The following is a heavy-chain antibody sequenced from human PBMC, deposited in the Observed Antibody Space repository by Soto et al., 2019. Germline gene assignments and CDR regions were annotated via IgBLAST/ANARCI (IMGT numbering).Heavy chain of an antibody. D-gene: IGHD3-10*01. Sequence: QVQLVQSGAEVKKPGASVKVSCKASGYTYTSYGIGRVRQAPGQGLEWMGWISAYYGNTNYAQKLQGRVTMTTDTSTSTAYMELRSLRSDDTAVYYCARDPDKGGSGRYRYGMDAWGQGTTVTVSS. CDR2: ISAYYGNT. CDR1: GYTYTSYG. V-gene: IGHV1-18*01. J-gene: IGHJ6*02. CDR3: ARDPDKGGSGRYRYGMDA.